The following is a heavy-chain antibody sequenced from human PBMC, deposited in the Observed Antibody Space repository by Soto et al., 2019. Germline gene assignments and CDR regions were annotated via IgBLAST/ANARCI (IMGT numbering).Heavy chain of an antibody. CDR2: IIPILGIA. J-gene: IGHJ4*02. Sequence: QVQLVQSGAEVKKPGSSVNVSCKASGGTFSSYTISWVRLAPGQGLEWMGRIIPILGIANYAQKFQGRVTITADKSTSTAYMELSSLRSEDTAVYYCARDDGLAYCGGDCYSWGQGTLVTVSS. V-gene: IGHV1-69*02. D-gene: IGHD2-21*02. CDR3: ARDDGLAYCGGDCYS. CDR1: GGTFSSYT.